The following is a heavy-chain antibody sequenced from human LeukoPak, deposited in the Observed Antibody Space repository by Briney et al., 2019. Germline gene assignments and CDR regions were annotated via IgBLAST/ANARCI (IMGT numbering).Heavy chain of an antibody. V-gene: IGHV3-33*01. D-gene: IGHD2-2*01. J-gene: IGHJ4*02. CDR3: VGPPCLRGGYCSTNS. Sequence: GGSLRLSCAASGLTFSSYGMHWVRQAPGKGLEWVAVIWYDGSNKYYADSVKGRFTISRDNSKNTLYLQMNSLRDEDTAVYYCVGPPCLRGGYCSTNSWGQGTLVTVDS. CDR2: IWYDGSNK. CDR1: GLTFSSYG.